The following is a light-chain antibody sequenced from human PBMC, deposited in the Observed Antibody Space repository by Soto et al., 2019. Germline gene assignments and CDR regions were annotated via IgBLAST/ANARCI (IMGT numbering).Light chain of an antibody. CDR1: QGIASY. CDR2: AAS. Sequence: IPLTQSPSSLSASVGDRVTITCRASQGIASYLAWYQQKPGKAPKLLIYAASTLQSGVPSRFSGSGSGTYYTLTISSLQPEDFAMYYCQQVNSYPLTFGGGTKVEIK. V-gene: IGKV1-9*01. CDR3: QQVNSYPLT. J-gene: IGKJ4*01.